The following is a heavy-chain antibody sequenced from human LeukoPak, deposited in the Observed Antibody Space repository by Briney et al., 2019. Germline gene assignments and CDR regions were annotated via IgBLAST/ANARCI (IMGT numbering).Heavy chain of an antibody. CDR1: GLTFRNYG. CDR2: IWYDGSNQ. Sequence: PGRSPRLSCAASGLTFRNYGMHWVRQALGKGLEWVAVIWYDGSNQYYLDSVKGRFTVSRDNAKNTLYLQMNSLRAEDTAVYYCATDRNSGKYYDYWGQGTLVTVSS. CDR3: ATDRNSGKYYDY. V-gene: IGHV3-33*01. D-gene: IGHD1-26*01. J-gene: IGHJ4*02.